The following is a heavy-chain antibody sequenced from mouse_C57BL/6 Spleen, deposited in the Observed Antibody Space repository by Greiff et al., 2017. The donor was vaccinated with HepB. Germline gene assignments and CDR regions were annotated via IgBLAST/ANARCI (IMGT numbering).Heavy chain of an antibody. V-gene: IGHV2-2*01. CDR2: IWSGGST. J-gene: IGHJ2*01. D-gene: IGHD1-1*01. CDR3: ARGNYYGSSDVDY. Sequence: QVQLQQSGPGLVQPSQSLSITCTVSGFSLTGYGVHWVRQSPGKGLEWLGVIWSGGSTDYNAAYISRLCISKDNSKSQVFFKMNSLQADDTAVYYCARGNYYGSSDVDYWGQGTTLTVSS. CDR1: GFSLTGYG.